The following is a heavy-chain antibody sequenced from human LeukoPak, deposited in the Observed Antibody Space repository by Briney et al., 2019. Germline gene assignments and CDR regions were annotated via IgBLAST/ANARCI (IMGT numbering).Heavy chain of an antibody. Sequence: GGSLRLSCAASGFTVSNYYMSWVRQAPGKGLGWVSVIYSGGDTFHADSVKGRFTLSRDNSKNTLYLQMNSLRAEDTAVYYCARDPDAWGQGTLVTVSS. J-gene: IGHJ5*02. V-gene: IGHV3-66*01. CDR2: IYSGGDT. CDR3: ARDPDA. CDR1: GFTVSNYY.